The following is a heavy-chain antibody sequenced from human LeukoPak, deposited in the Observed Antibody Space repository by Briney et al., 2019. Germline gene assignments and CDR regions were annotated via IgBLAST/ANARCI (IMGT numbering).Heavy chain of an antibody. CDR3: ARDSCSSTSCYPMDV. D-gene: IGHD2-2*01. J-gene: IGHJ6*03. CDR1: GGSISSGDYY. Sequence: SQTLSLTCTVSGGSISSGDYYWSWIRQPPGKGLEWIGYIYYSGSTYYNPSLKSRVTISVDTSKTQFSLKLSSVTAADTAVYYCARDSCSSTSCYPMDVWGKGTTVTVSS. V-gene: IGHV4-30-4*08. CDR2: IYYSGST.